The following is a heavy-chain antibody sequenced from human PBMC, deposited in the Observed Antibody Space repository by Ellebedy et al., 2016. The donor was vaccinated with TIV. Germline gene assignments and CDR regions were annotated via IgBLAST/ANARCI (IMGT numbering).Heavy chain of an antibody. J-gene: IGHJ6*02. CDR3: ANTDCTNGVCYLYYYGMDV. CDR1: GFTFSSYA. Sequence: GESLKISCAASGFTFSSYAMHWVRQAPGKALECVSVISSAGSNRYSADSVKGRFTISRDNSKNTLYLQMNSLSADDTAVYYCANTDCTNGVCYLYYYGMDVWGQGTTVTVSS. D-gene: IGHD2-8*01. CDR2: ISSAGSNR. V-gene: IGHV3-30-3*01.